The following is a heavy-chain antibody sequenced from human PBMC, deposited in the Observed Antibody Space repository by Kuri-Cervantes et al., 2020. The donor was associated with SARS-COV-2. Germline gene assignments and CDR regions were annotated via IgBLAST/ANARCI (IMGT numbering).Heavy chain of an antibody. D-gene: IGHD2-8*01. J-gene: IGHJ4*02. V-gene: IGHV3-30-3*01. CDR3: AEDRVGVLDS. Sequence: GESLKISCAASGFDFSRSAMHWVRQAPGKGLEWVAVISYDGNNKNCTASGKGRFTISRDNSRNTLYLQMRSLRTEDTAFYYCAEDRVGVLDSWCQGTLVTVSS. CDR1: GFDFSRSA. CDR2: ISYDGNNK.